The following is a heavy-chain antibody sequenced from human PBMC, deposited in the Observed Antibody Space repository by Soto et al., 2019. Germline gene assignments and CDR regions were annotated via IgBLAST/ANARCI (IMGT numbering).Heavy chain of an antibody. V-gene: IGHV3-74*01. D-gene: IGHD1-26*01. CDR2: ITHDGTGA. CDR1: GFTFGSYW. J-gene: IGHJ6*02. Sequence: EVQLVESGGGLVQPGESLRLSCAASGFTFGSYWMHWVRQAPGKGLEWVSRITHDGTGANYADSVMGRFTISRDNAKNVLYLQMNNLRPEDTAVYYCTIVGVTRMDVWGQGTTVTVAS. CDR3: TIVGVTRMDV.